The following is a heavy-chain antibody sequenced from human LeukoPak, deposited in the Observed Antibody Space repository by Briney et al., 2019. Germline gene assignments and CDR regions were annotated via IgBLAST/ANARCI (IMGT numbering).Heavy chain of an antibody. CDR1: GGSFSGYY. V-gene: IGHV4-34*01. CDR2: INHSGST. D-gene: IGHD6-19*01. J-gene: IGHJ6*04. CDR3: ARETGYSSGRKRRPHMDV. Sequence: SETLSLTCAVYGGSFSGYYWRWIRQPPGKGLEWIGEINHSGSTNYNPSLRSRGTISVETCKNQFSLKLSSVTAADTAVYYCARETGYSSGRKRRPHMDVWGKGTTVTVSS.